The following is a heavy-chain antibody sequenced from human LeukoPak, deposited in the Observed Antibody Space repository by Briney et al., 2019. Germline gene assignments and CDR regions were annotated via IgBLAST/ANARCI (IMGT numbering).Heavy chain of an antibody. D-gene: IGHD3-22*01. CDR1: GFTFSSYG. V-gene: IGHV3-30*02. CDR2: IRYDGSNK. CDR3: AKDQDDSSAQDY. Sequence: PGGSLRLSCAAPGFTFSSYGMHWVRQAPGKGLEWVAFIRYDGSNKYYADSVKGRFTISRDNSKNTLYLQMNSLRAEDTAVYYCAKDQDDSSAQDYWGQGTLVTVSS. J-gene: IGHJ4*02.